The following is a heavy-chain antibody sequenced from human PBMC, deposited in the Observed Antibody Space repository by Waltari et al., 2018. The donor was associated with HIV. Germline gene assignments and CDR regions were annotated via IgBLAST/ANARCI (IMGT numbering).Heavy chain of an antibody. J-gene: IGHJ6*04. V-gene: IGHV3-53*01. D-gene: IGHD1-26*01. CDR3: ARDPRSSGYYGMDV. Sequence: EVQLVESGGGLIEPGGSLRLSCAASGLTVSSNYMSWVRQAPGKGLEWVSVIYSGGSRYYADSVKGRFTISRDNSKNTLSLHMNSLGPEDTAVYYCARDPRSSGYYGMDVWGKGTTVTVSS. CDR2: IYSGGSR. CDR1: GLTVSSNY.